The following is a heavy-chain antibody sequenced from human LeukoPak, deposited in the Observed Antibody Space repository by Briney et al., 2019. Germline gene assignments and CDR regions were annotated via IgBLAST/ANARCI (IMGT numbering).Heavy chain of an antibody. V-gene: IGHV1-3*01. CDR2: INAGNGNT. D-gene: IGHD2-8*01. CDR3: ARGDRIVLMVYAMNYYGMDV. J-gene: IGHJ6*02. Sequence: ASVKVSFKASGYTFTSYAMHWVRQAPGQRLEWMGWINAGNGNTKYSQKFQGRVTITRDTSASTAYMELSSLRSEDTAVYYCARGDRIVLMVYAMNYYGMDVWGQGTTVTVSS. CDR1: GYTFTSYA.